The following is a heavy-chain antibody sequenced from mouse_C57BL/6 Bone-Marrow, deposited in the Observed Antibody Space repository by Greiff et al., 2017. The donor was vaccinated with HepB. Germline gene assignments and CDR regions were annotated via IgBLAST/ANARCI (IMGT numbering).Heavy chain of an antibody. D-gene: IGHD1-2*01. CDR3: ARAILHSGYAMDY. CDR1: GYTFTNYW. J-gene: IGHJ4*01. V-gene: IGHV1-63*01. Sequence: VQLQQSGAELVRPGTSVKMSCKASGYTFTNYWIGWAKQRPGHGLEWIGDIYPGGGYTNYNEKFKGKATLTADKSSSTAYMQFSSLTSEDSAIYYCARAILHSGYAMDYWGQGTSATVSS. CDR2: IYPGGGYT.